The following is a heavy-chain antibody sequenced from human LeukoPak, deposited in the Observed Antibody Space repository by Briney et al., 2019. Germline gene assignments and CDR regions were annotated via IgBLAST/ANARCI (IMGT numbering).Heavy chain of an antibody. V-gene: IGHV4-59*01. CDR3: ARDKDSSTYYGSDAFDI. J-gene: IGHJ3*02. CDR2: IYYIGST. CDR1: GGTIGGYY. Sequence: SETLSLTCTASGGTIGGYYWSWIRQPPGKGLEWIGDIYYIGSTNYNPALKRGVTISVETSTNQFSLQLSSVTAADTAVYYCARDKDSSTYYGSDAFDIWGQGTMVTVSS. D-gene: IGHD3-22*01.